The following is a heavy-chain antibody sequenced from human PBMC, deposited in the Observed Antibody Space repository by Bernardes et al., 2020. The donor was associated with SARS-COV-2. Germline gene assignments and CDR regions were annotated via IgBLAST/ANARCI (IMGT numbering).Heavy chain of an antibody. CDR2: IKQDGSEN. J-gene: IGHJ4*02. Sequence: GGSLRLSCASSGFTFSTYWMTWVRQTQGKGLEWVANIKQDGSENYYVDSVRGRFTISRDNAKNSLYLQMNSLRAEDTAVYYCVRHGGDFDFWSGYYIPGSLDYWGQGTVVTVSS. V-gene: IGHV3-7*01. D-gene: IGHD3-3*01. CDR1: GFTFSTYW. CDR3: VRHGGDFDFWSGYYIPGSLDY.